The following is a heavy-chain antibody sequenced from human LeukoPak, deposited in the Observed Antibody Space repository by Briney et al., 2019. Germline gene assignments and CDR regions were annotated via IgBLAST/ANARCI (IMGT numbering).Heavy chain of an antibody. Sequence: SETLSLTRTISGGSISSLYWSWIRQPPGKGLEWIGSIYSSRGTNYNPSLESRVTISVHTSKIQFSLKLSSVTAADTAVYYCARWQYTISSGWFDPWGQGTLVTVSS. D-gene: IGHD6-6*01. J-gene: IGHJ5*02. CDR3: ARWQYTISSGWFDP. CDR1: GGSISSLY. CDR2: IYSSRGT. V-gene: IGHV4-59*08.